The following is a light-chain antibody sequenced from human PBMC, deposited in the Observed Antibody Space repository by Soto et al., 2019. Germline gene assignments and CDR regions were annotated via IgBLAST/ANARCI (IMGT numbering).Light chain of an antibody. Sequence: AIRMTQSPSSLSASTGDRVTITCRASQGISSYLAWYQQKPGKAPKLLIYAASTLQSGVPSRFSGSGSGTDFTLTISCLQSEDFATYYCQHYYSPSWTFGQGTKVEIK. J-gene: IGKJ1*01. CDR3: QHYYSPSWT. CDR2: AAS. V-gene: IGKV1-8*01. CDR1: QGISSY.